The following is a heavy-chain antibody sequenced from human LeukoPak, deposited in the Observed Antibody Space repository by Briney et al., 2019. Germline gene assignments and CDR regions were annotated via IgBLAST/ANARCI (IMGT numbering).Heavy chain of an antibody. J-gene: IGHJ5*02. CDR2: ISAYNGNT. D-gene: IGHD3-22*01. V-gene: IGHV1-18*04. Sequence: HAASVTVSCKASGYTFTSYGISWVRQAPGQGLEWMGWISAYNGNTNYAQKFQGRVTMTRDTSISTAYMELSRLRSDDTAVYYCARVYISGHYYDSSGYYDGFYWFDPWGQGTLVTVSS. CDR3: ARVYISGHYYDSSGYYDGFYWFDP. CDR1: GYTFTSYG.